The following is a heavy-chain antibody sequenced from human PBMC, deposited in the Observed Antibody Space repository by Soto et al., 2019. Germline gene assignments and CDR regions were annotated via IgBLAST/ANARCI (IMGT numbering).Heavy chain of an antibody. D-gene: IGHD6-13*01. V-gene: IGHV3-23*01. Sequence: EVQLLESGGDLVQPGGSLRLSCAASGFTFSSYAMSWVRQAPGNGLEWVSGISGSGGSTYYVDSVKGRFTISRDNSKNTLYLQMNSLRAEDTAGYYCALIGQQLIGTKLRDYWGQGTLVAVSS. J-gene: IGHJ4*02. CDR1: GFTFSSYA. CDR2: ISGSGGST. CDR3: ALIGQQLIGTKLRDY.